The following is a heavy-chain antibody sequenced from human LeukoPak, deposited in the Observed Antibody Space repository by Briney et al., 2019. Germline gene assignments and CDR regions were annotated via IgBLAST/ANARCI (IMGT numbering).Heavy chain of an antibody. V-gene: IGHV1-69*04. CDR2: IIPILGIA. Sequence: SVKVSCKASGGTFSSYAISWVQQAPGQGLEWMGRIIPILGIANYAQKFQGRVTITADKSTSTAYMELSSLRSEDTAVYYCARGHYYGPDWFDPWGQGTLVTVSS. CDR3: ARGHYYGPDWFDP. D-gene: IGHD3-10*01. J-gene: IGHJ5*02. CDR1: GGTFSSYA.